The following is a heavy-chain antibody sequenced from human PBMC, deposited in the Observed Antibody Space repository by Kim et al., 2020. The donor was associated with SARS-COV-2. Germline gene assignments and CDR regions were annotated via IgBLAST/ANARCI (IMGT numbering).Heavy chain of an antibody. CDR1: GGSISSYY. V-gene: IGHV4-59*01. J-gene: IGHJ4*02. Sequence: SETLSLTCTVSGGSISSYYWSWIRQPPGKGLEWIGYIYYSGSTNYNPSLKSRVTISVDTSKNQFSLKLSSVTAADTAVYYCARGTSITMVRGVTEYYFDYWGQGTLVTVSS. CDR3: ARGTSITMVRGVTEYYFDY. D-gene: IGHD3-10*01. CDR2: IYYSGST.